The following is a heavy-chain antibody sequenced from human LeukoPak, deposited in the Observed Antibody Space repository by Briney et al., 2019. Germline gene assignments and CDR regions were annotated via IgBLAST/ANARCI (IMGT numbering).Heavy chain of an antibody. V-gene: IGHV3-53*01. Sequence: GGSLRLSCAASGFTVSSNYMTWVRQAPGKGLEWVSVIYSGGNTYYADSVKGRFTISRDNSQNTLNLQMNSLRVEDTAVYYCARGLFGASGGRTFDSWGQGTLVTVSS. CDR2: IYSGGNT. J-gene: IGHJ4*02. CDR3: ARGLFGASGGRTFDS. CDR1: GFTVSSNY. D-gene: IGHD3-16*01.